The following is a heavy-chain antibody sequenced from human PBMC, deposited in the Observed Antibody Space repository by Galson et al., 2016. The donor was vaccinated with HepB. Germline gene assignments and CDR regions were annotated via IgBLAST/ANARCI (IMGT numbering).Heavy chain of an antibody. J-gene: IGHJ4*02. CDR3: ATTGPERFLEWLFDS. CDR2: IYYIGTT. V-gene: IGHV4-31*03. CDR1: GGSISSNGYY. Sequence: TLSLTCTVSGGSISSNGYYWSWIRQRPGRGLEWIGYIYYIGTTYYNPSLKSRVTMSVDTSKNQFSLRLNSVTAADTAVYYCATTGPERFLEWLFDSWGQGTLVTVSS. D-gene: IGHD3-3*01.